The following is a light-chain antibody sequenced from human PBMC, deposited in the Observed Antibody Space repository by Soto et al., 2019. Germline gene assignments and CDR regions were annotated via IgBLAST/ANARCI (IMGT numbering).Light chain of an antibody. Sequence: DIPMTQSPSTLSASVGDRVTITCRASQTISRGLACYQQKPGKAPKVLIYDASTLESGVPSRFSGSGSGTEFTLSISSLQPDDFATYYCQQYKSYKTFGQGTKVEIK. CDR1: QTISRG. CDR3: QQYKSYKT. V-gene: IGKV1-5*01. CDR2: DAS. J-gene: IGKJ1*01.